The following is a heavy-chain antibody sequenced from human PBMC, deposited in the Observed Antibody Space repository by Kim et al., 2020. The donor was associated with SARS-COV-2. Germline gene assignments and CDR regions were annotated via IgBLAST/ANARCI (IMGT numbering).Heavy chain of an antibody. D-gene: IGHD4-17*01. Sequence: GGSLRLSCAASGFTFSSYGMHWVRQAPGKGLEWVAVISYDGSNKYYADSVKGRFTISRDNSNNTLYLQMNSLRAEDTAVYYCAKLMEACGDYVGGYYYYGMDVWGQGTTVTVSS. CDR1: GFTFSSYG. V-gene: IGHV3-30*18. CDR3: AKLMEACGDYVGGYYYYGMDV. CDR2: ISYDGSNK. J-gene: IGHJ6*02.